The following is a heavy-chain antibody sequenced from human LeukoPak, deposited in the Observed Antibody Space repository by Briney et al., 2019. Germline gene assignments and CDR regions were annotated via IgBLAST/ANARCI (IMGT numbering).Heavy chain of an antibody. V-gene: IGHV3-23*01. CDR3: AKPGYCTNGVCYNGGEFDY. CDR2: ISGNGGST. CDR1: GVTFSSYA. J-gene: IGHJ4*02. D-gene: IGHD2-8*01. Sequence: GGSLRLSCAASGVTFSSYAMSWVRQAPGKGLDWVSTISGNGGSTYYADSVRGRFTISRDNSKNTLYLQMNSLRAEDTAVYYCAKPGYCTNGVCYNGGEFDYWGQGTLVTVSS.